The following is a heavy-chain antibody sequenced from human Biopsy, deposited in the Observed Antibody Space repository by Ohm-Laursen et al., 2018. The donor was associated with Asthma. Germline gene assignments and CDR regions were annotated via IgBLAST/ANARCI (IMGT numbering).Heavy chain of an antibody. Sequence: SLRLSCTASGVTFSDHYMSWIRQAPGKGLEWVSFIDSRSFSTTYADSVKGRFTISRDNAKNSLYLQMNSLRAEDTAVYYCARGGPELPTELDYWGPGTLVTVSS. CDR2: IDSRSFST. V-gene: IGHV3-11*06. CDR1: GVTFSDHY. J-gene: IGHJ4*02. CDR3: ARGGPELPTELDY. D-gene: IGHD1-14*01.